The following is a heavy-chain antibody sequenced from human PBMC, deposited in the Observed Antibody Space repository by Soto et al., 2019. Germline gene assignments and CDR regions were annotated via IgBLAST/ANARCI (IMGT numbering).Heavy chain of an antibody. CDR3: ALSRGSWYFYDYYYGMDV. J-gene: IGHJ6*02. Sequence: PSETLSLTCAVSGGSISSSNWWSWVRQPPGKGLEWIGEIYHSGSTNYNPSLKSRVTISVDKSKNQFSLKLSPVTAADTAVYYCALSRGSWYFYDYYYGMDVWGQGTTVTVSS. V-gene: IGHV4-4*02. D-gene: IGHD6-13*01. CDR1: GGSISSSNW. CDR2: IYHSGST.